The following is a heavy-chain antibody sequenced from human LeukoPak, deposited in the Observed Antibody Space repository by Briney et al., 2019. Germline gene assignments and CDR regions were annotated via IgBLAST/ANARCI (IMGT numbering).Heavy chain of an antibody. CDR1: GFIFSSHG. J-gene: IGHJ4*02. D-gene: IGHD3-16*01. V-gene: IGHV3-30*02. CDR3: ANIPNSFGPDY. CDR2: EQKDGSYK. Sequence: GGSLRLSCATSGFIFSSHGMHWAREAPGKGLEWVAFEQKDGSYKKYADSVKGRFTISRDNSKNTLYLEMNSLRVEDTAVYYCANIPNSFGPDYWGQGSLVTVSS.